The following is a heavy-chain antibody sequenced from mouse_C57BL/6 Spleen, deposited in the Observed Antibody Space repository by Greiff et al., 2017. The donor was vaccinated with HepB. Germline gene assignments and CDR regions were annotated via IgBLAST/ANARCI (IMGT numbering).Heavy chain of an antibody. CDR3: ARESTTVDWYFDV. CDR1: GFTFSSYA. D-gene: IGHD1-1*01. J-gene: IGHJ1*03. V-gene: IGHV5-4*01. CDR2: ISDGGSYT. Sequence: EVKLVESGGGLVKPGGSLKLSCAASGFTFSSYAMSWVRQTPEKRLEWVATISDGGSYTYYPDNVKGRFTISRDNAKNNLYLQMSHLKSEDTAMYYCARESTTVDWYFDVWGTGTTVTVSS.